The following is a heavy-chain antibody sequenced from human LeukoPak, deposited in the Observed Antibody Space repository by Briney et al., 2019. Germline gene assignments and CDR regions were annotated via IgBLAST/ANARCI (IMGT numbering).Heavy chain of an antibody. J-gene: IGHJ3*02. Sequence: ASVKVSCKASGGTFSSYAISWVRQAPGQGLEWMGGIIPIFGTANYAQKFQGRVTITADESTSTAYMELSSLRSEDTAVYYCACPYYYDSSGYRTDAFDIWGQGTMVTVSS. V-gene: IGHV1-69*13. D-gene: IGHD3-22*01. CDR1: GGTFSSYA. CDR2: IIPIFGTA. CDR3: ACPYYYDSSGYRTDAFDI.